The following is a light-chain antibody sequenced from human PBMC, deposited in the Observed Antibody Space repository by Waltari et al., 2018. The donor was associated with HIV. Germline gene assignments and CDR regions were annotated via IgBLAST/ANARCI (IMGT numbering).Light chain of an antibody. CDR3: AFYTSAGTHFV. J-gene: IGLJ1*01. V-gene: IGLV2-18*01. Sequence: QSALTQPPSVSGSPGQSLTISCAGASSDISDTPPDIRVSWYQQPPGASPKVVIFDDDYRPSGGPHGCAAYKLGNAASLTISGLQPADEGDDYCAFYTSAGTHFVFGTGTNVSV. CDR2: DDD. CDR1: SSDISDTPPDIR.